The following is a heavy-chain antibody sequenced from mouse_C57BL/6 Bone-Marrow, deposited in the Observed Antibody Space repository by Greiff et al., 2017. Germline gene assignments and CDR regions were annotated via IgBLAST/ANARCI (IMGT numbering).Heavy chain of an antibody. Sequence: EVKLVESGGGLVKPGGSLKLSCAASGFTFSSYAMSWVRQTPEKRLEWVATISDGGSYTYYPDNVKGRFTIARANAKNNLYLQMSHLKSEDTAMYYCASSTVVAPMDYWGQGTSVTVSS. CDR1: GFTFSSYA. J-gene: IGHJ4*01. V-gene: IGHV5-4*03. D-gene: IGHD1-1*01. CDR3: ASSTVVAPMDY. CDR2: ISDGGSYT.